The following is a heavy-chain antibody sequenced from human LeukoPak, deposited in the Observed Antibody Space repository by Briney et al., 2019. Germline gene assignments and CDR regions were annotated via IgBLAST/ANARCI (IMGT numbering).Heavy chain of an antibody. CDR2: IIPIFDTT. D-gene: IGHD6-13*01. Sequence: ASVKVSCKASGGTFSGYVISWVRQAPGQGLEWMGRIIPIFDTTNYAQKFQGRVTITTDESTSTAYMELSSLRSEDTVVYYCARHPAGGIGMVPPYYFDYWGQGTLVAVSS. CDR1: GGTFSGYV. CDR3: ARHPAGGIGMVPPYYFDY. V-gene: IGHV1-69*05. J-gene: IGHJ4*02.